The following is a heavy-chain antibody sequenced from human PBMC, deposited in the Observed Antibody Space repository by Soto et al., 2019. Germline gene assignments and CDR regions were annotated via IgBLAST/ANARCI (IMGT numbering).Heavy chain of an antibody. J-gene: IGHJ6*02. D-gene: IGHD2-2*03. Sequence: SETLSLTCTVSGGSISSYFWGWIRQSPGKGLEWIGTIYSSENTYHNPSLLSRVTISVDTSKNEFSLRLSSVTAADTAVYYCARLNGYCVSTNCHGYYGMDVWGQGTTVTVSS. CDR2: IYSSENT. V-gene: IGHV4-39*01. CDR1: GGSISSYF. CDR3: ARLNGYCVSTNCHGYYGMDV.